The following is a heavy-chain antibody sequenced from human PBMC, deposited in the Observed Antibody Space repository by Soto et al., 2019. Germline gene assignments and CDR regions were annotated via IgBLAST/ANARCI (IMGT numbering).Heavy chain of an antibody. CDR3: ARGGYFDSSNYLAY. CDR2: INPGNGNT. J-gene: IGHJ4*02. Sequence: ASVKVSCKASGYTFTSYGINWVRQAPGRGLEWMGWINPGNGNTKYSQEFQGRVIIDRDTSASTAYMELSSLRSEDTAVYYCARGGYFDSSNYLAYWGLGTLVTVSS. V-gene: IGHV1-3*03. D-gene: IGHD3-22*01. CDR1: GYTFTSYG.